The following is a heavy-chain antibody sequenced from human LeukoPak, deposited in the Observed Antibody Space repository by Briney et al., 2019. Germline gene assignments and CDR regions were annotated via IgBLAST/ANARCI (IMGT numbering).Heavy chain of an antibody. Sequence: PGGSLRLSCAASGFTFSDYYMSWIRQAPGKGLEWVSYISSSGSTIYYADSVKGRFTISRDNAKNSLYLQMNSLRAGDTAVYYCARDEGYNRNPTDYYYYYMDVWGKGTTVTVSS. V-gene: IGHV3-11*04. CDR3: ARDEGYNRNPTDYYYYYMDV. D-gene: IGHD1-14*01. CDR1: GFTFSDYY. CDR2: ISSSGSTI. J-gene: IGHJ6*03.